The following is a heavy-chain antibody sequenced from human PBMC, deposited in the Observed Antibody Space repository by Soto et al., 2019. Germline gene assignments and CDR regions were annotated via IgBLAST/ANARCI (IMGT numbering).Heavy chain of an antibody. CDR2: ISGSGGST. V-gene: IGHV3-23*01. Sequence: GGSLRLSCAASGFTFSYYAMTWVRQAPGKGLEWVSAISGSGGSTYYADSVKGRFTISRDNSKNTLYLQMNSLRAEDTAVYYCAKSPLSDYYYMDVWGKGTTVTVSS. J-gene: IGHJ6*03. CDR3: AKSPLSDYYYMDV. CDR1: GFTFSYYA. D-gene: IGHD3-10*01.